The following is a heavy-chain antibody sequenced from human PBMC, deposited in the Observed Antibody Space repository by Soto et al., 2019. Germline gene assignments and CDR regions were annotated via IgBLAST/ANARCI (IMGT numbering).Heavy chain of an antibody. V-gene: IGHV3-23*01. CDR2: ISGSGGST. J-gene: IGHJ4*02. D-gene: IGHD5-12*01. CDR3: AKGPLGNGYDLDY. CDR1: GFTFRNYA. Sequence: EVQLLDSGGGLVQPGGSLRLSWDASGFTFRNYAMNWVRQAPGKGLDWVSAISGSGGSTYYADSVKGRFTISRDNSKNTLYLQMSSLRAEDTAVYYCAKGPLGNGYDLDYWGQGTLVTVSS.